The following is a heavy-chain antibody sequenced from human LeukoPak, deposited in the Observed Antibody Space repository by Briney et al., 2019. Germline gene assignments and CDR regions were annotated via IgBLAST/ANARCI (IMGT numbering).Heavy chain of an antibody. CDR3: ARWNGGADY. Sequence: GGSLRLSCAASGFTFISYAIHWLRQAPGKGLEWVAVTSYDGTNKYYADSVKGRFTISRDNAKKSVTLQMNSLRDEDTAVYYCARWNGGADYWGQGILVTVSS. D-gene: IGHD3-16*01. CDR1: GFTFISYA. CDR2: TSYDGTNK. J-gene: IGHJ4*02. V-gene: IGHV3-30-3*01.